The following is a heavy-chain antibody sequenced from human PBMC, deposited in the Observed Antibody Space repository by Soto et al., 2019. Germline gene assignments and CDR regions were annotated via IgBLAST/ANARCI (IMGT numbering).Heavy chain of an antibody. V-gene: IGHV4-59*01. CDR3: ARGGNTALAYYFCGMDV. Sequence: QVQLQESGPGLVKPSETLSLTCTVSGDSISTYYWTWIRQPPGKGLEWIGYIYDSGSASYNPSLKSRVTISVDTSKNEFALKLRSVTAADTAVYYCARGGNTALAYYFCGMDVWGQGTTVTVSS. D-gene: IGHD5-18*01. CDR2: IYDSGSA. CDR1: GDSISTYY. J-gene: IGHJ6*02.